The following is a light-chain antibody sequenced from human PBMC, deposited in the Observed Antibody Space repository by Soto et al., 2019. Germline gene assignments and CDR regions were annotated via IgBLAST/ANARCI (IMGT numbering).Light chain of an antibody. J-gene: IGLJ1*01. Sequence: QSALTQPASVSGSPGQSITISCTGTSSDVGGYNYVSWYQQHPGKAPKLMIYEVSNRPSGVSNRFSGAKSVNTASLTISGLQAEDEADYYSSSYTSSSTLVFGTGTKLTVL. CDR2: EVS. V-gene: IGLV2-14*01. CDR1: SSDVGGYNY. CDR3: SSYTSSSTLV.